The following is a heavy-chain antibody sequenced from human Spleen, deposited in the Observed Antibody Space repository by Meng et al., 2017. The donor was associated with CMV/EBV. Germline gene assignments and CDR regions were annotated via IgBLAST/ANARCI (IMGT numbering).Heavy chain of an antibody. V-gene: IGHV4-39*07. Sequence: SSYGMHWVRQAPGKGLEWIGTMSYSGGTYYNPSLKSRVIISGDTSKNHFSLKLSSVTAADTAVYYCARGPKYSSSWYEYWGLGTLVTVSS. CDR2: MSYSGGT. D-gene: IGHD6-13*01. J-gene: IGHJ4*02. CDR3: ARGPKYSSSWYEY. CDR1: SSYG.